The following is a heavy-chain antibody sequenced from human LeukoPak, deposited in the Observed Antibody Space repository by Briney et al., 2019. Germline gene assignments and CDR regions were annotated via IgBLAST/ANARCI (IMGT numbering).Heavy chain of an antibody. V-gene: IGHV4-39*01. CDR1: GGSISSSSYY. D-gene: IGHD1-26*01. CDR3: ARRSIVGATNSDY. Sequence: PETLSLTCTVSGGSISSSSYYWGWIRQPPGKGLEWIGSICYSGSTYYNPSLKSRVTISVDTSKNQFSLKLSSVTAADTAVYYCARRSIVGATNSDYWGQGTLVTVSS. J-gene: IGHJ4*02. CDR2: ICYSGST.